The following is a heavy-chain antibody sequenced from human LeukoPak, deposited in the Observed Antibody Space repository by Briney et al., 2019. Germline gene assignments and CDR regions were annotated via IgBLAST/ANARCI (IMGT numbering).Heavy chain of an antibody. D-gene: IGHD4-17*01. CDR3: ARVYGDYYFDY. Sequence: SETLSLTCAVYGVSFSGYYWSWIRQPPGKGLEWIGEINHSGSTNYNPSLKSRVTISVDTSKNQFSLKLSSVTAADTAVYYCARVYGDYYFDYWGQGTLVTVSS. J-gene: IGHJ4*02. CDR2: INHSGST. V-gene: IGHV4-34*01. CDR1: GVSFSGYY.